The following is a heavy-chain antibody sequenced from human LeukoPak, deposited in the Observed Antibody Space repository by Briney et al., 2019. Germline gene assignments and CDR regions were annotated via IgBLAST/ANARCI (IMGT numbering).Heavy chain of an antibody. CDR1: GFTFSDHY. CDR3: ARRVFGGNCYYDY. V-gene: IGHV3-72*01. CDR2: IRNKANSYTT. Sequence: PGGSLRLSCAASGFTFSDHYMDWVRQAPGKGLEWVGRIRNKANSYTTDYAASVKGRFTISRDDSKYSLYLQMNSLKTEDTAVYYCARRVFGGNCYYDYWGQGALVTVSS. J-gene: IGHJ4*02. D-gene: IGHD4-23*01.